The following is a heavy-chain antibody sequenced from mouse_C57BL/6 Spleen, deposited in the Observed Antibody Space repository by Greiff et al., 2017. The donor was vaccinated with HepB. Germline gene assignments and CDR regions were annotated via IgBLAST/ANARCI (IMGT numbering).Heavy chain of an antibody. D-gene: IGHD2-4*01. CDR2: IRSKSNNYAT. CDR3: VRGLRAFDY. V-gene: IGHV10-1*01. Sequence: DVMLVESGGGLVQPTGSLKLSCAASGFSFNTYAMNWVRQAPGKGLEWVARIRSKSNNYATYYADSVKDRFTISRDDSESMLYLQMNNLKTEDTAMYYCVRGLRAFDYWGQGTTLTVSS. CDR1: GFSFNTYA. J-gene: IGHJ2*01.